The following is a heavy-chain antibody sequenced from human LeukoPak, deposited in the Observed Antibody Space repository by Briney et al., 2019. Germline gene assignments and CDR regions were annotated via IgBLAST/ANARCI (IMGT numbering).Heavy chain of an antibody. J-gene: IGHJ3*02. Sequence: SVKVSCKASGGTFSSYAISWVRQAPGQELEWMGGIIPIFGTANYAQKFQGRVTITADESTSTAYMELSSLRSEDTAVYYCARASSGYYDDAFDIWGQGTMVTVSS. CDR3: ARASSGYYDDAFDI. D-gene: IGHD3-22*01. CDR1: GGTFSSYA. V-gene: IGHV1-69*13. CDR2: IIPIFGTA.